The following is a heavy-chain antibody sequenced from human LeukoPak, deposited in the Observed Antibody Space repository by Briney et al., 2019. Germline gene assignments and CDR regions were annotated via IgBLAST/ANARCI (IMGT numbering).Heavy chain of an antibody. V-gene: IGHV3-23*01. D-gene: IGHD3-10*01. CDR3: AKGDHFYGSGSFDGPNYYFDL. CDR1: GFTFSSYA. CDR2: ISGSGFGA. J-gene: IGHJ4*02. Sequence: GGSLGLSCAASGFTFSSYAMSWVRQAPGKGLEWVSSISGSGFGAYDADSVKGRFSISRDNSKNMLYLQMNSLRAEDTAMYYCAKGDHFYGSGSFDGPNYYFDLWGQGTLVTVSS.